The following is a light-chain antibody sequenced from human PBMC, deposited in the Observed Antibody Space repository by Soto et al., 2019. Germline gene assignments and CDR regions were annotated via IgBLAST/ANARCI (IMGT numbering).Light chain of an antibody. Sequence: EIVLPQYPGTLSLSPGERATLSCKASQSVTSRYLAWYQQKPGQAPRLLIYGASSRATGIPDRFSGSGSGTDFTLTISRLEPEDFAVYFCQQYNNSPEYTFGQGTKLEIK. CDR3: QQYNNSPEYT. CDR2: GAS. CDR1: QSVTSRY. V-gene: IGKV3-20*01. J-gene: IGKJ2*01.